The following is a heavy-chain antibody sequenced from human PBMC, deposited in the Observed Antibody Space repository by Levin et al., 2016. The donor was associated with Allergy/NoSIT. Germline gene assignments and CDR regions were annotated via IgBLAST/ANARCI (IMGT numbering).Heavy chain of an antibody. CDR1: GFTFNSYT. V-gene: IGHV3-21*06. CDR2: ITSSGSHM. J-gene: IGHJ6*02. Sequence: GGSLRLSCVVSGFTFNSYTMNWVRQAPGKGLEWVSSITSSGSHMYYADSLKGRFTISRDNAKNSLSLQMNSLRAEDAAVYYCARGECYTTGYVSKCGMDVWGRGTTVTVSS. D-gene: IGHD2-8*01. CDR3: ARGECYTTGYVSKCGMDV.